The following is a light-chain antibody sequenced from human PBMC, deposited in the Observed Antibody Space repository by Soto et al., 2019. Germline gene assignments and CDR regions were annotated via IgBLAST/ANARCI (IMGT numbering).Light chain of an antibody. J-gene: IGLJ1*01. V-gene: IGLV2-14*01. Sequence: QSVLTQPASVSGSPGQSITISCTGTSSDVGGYNYVSLYQQQPGKAPKLMIYDVSNPPSGVSTRFSGSKSGNTASLTISGLQDEDEADYCCSSYTSSSTRVFGTGTKVTVL. CDR2: DVS. CDR1: SSDVGGYNY. CDR3: SSYTSSSTRV.